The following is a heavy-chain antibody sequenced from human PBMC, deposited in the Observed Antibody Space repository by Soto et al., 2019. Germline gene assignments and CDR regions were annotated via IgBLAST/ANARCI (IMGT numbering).Heavy chain of an antibody. V-gene: IGHV4-4*02. J-gene: IGHJ4*02. CDR3: ARRGGGVVLAATTPFDY. CDR2: IYHSGST. D-gene: IGHD2-15*01. CDR1: SGSISTANW. Sequence: QVPLQESGPRLVRPSGTLSLTCTVSSGSISTANWWSWVRQPPGRGLEWIGEIYHSGSTNYNLSLKSRVPLSVDKSKKQFSLSLTSVTAADTAIYYCARRGGGVVLAATTPFDYWGQGTLVTVSS.